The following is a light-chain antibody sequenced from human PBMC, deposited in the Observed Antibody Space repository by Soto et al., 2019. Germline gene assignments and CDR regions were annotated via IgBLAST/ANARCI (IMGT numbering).Light chain of an antibody. CDR2: EVY. V-gene: IGLV2-8*01. CDR1: STDIGGYDF. Sequence: QSALTQPPSASGSPGHSVTISCTGSSTDIGGYDFVYWYQQQPGTAPRLLIYEVYKRTSGVPDRFSGSKSGNTASLTGSGLEGEDEADYYCSAFAHSTAPFVLFGGGTKLTVL. J-gene: IGLJ2*01. CDR3: SAFAHSTAPFVL.